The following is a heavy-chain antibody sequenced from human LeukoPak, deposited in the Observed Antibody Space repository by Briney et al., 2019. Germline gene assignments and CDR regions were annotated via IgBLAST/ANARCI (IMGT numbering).Heavy chain of an antibody. CDR3: AKDSDGAMAKPHYYYYYMDV. Sequence: GGSLRLSCAASGFPFSYYGMHWVRQAPGKGLEWVAFIRYDGSNKYYADSVKGRFTISRDNSKNTLYLQMNSLRAEDTAVYYCAKDSDGAMAKPHYYYYYMDVWGKGTTVTISS. J-gene: IGHJ6*03. D-gene: IGHD5-18*01. CDR2: IRYDGSNK. CDR1: GFPFSYYG. V-gene: IGHV3-30*02.